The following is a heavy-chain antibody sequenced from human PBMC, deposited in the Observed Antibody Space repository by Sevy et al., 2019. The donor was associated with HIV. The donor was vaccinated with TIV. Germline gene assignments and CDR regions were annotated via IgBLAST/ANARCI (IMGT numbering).Heavy chain of an antibody. Sequence: GGSLRLSCAASGFTFSDYNMIWIRQAPGRGLEWISYIMSTGDTIYYSDSVKGRFTISRDNAKNSLCLQMNSLTAGDTAVYYCARVFGIGIVGATPDYWGQGTLVTVSS. CDR2: IMSTGDTI. D-gene: IGHD1-26*01. J-gene: IGHJ4*02. CDR3: ARVFGIGIVGATPDY. V-gene: IGHV3-11*01. CDR1: GFTFSDYN.